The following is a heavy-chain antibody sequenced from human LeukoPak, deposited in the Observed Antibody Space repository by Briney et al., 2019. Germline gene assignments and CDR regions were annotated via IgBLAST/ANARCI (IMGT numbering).Heavy chain of an antibody. V-gene: IGHV1-18*01. Sequence: ASVKVSCKASGGTFSSYGISWVRQAPGQGLEWMGWISAYNGNTNYAQKLQGRVTMTTDTSTSTAYMELRSLRSDDTAVYYCARDHPPLFYYDSSGYAVYFQHWGQGTLVTVSS. CDR2: ISAYNGNT. CDR1: GGTFSSYG. J-gene: IGHJ1*01. CDR3: ARDHPPLFYYDSSGYAVYFQH. D-gene: IGHD3-22*01.